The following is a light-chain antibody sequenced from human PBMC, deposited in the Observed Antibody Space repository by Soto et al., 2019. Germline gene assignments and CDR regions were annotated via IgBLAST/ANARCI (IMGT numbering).Light chain of an antibody. CDR1: QSVISGY. J-gene: IGKJ2*01. Sequence: EIVLTQSPDTLSLSPGERATLSCRASQSVISGYLAWYQQKPGQAPRLLIYGASRRATGVPDRFSGSGSGTDFTLTISRLEPKDFAVYSCQQYGSSPMYTFGQGTKLEI. CDR2: GAS. V-gene: IGKV3-20*01. CDR3: QQYGSSPMYT.